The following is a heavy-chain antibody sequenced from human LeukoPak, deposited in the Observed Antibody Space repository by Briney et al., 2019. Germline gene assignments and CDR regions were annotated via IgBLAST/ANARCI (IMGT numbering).Heavy chain of an antibody. CDR2: ISPDGNER. Sequence: PGGSLRLSCAASGFDFSTSWMGWVRQAPGKGLEWVINISPDGNERYSVDSVKGRFTISRDNAENSLYLQMKGLEVEDTAMYYRTRDGSGWSVYWGQGALVTVSS. CDR3: TRDGSGWSVY. CDR1: GFDFSTSW. V-gene: IGHV3-7*01. D-gene: IGHD6-19*01. J-gene: IGHJ4*02.